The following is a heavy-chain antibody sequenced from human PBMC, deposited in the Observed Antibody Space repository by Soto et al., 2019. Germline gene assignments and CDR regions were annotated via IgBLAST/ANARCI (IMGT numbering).Heavy chain of an antibody. CDR2: ISHDGSNT. Sequence: QVNLVESGGGVVQPGRSLRLSCAASGFTFSDYGMHWVRQAPGKGLEWVAAISHDGSNTFYGDSVKGRFTISRDNSKNTLLLQTDSLRDEDTAVYFCAKEARSRAVTATRVYGMDVWGQGTTVAVSS. D-gene: IGHD4-17*01. CDR1: GFTFSDYG. V-gene: IGHV3-30*18. CDR3: AKEARSRAVTATRVYGMDV. J-gene: IGHJ6*02.